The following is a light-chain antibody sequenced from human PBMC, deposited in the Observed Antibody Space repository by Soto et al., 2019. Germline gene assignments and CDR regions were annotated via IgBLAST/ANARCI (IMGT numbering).Light chain of an antibody. V-gene: IGKV3-15*01. CDR2: AAS. Sequence: EIVMTQSPATLSVSPGERVTLSCRASQSVNSNLAWYQQKPGQAPRLLIYAASTRATGIPASFSGSGSGTEFTLTISSLQSEDFAVYYCQQYNNWPLTFGQGTKVEIK. CDR3: QQYNNWPLT. CDR1: QSVNSN. J-gene: IGKJ1*01.